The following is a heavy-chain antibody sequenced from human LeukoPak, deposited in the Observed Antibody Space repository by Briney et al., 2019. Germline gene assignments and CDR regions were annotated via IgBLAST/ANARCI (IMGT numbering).Heavy chain of an antibody. D-gene: IGHD5-12*01. CDR2: ITAYNGNT. CDR1: GYTFTSYG. V-gene: IGHV1-18*01. CDR3: ARGVGYDYKHYCDY. J-gene: IGHJ4*02. Sequence: ASVKVSCKASGYTFTSYGTSWVRQAPGQGLEWMGWITAYNGNTNYAQKLQGRVPMTTDTSTSTAYMEMRSLRSDDTAVYYCARGVGYDYKHYCDYWGQGTLVTVSS.